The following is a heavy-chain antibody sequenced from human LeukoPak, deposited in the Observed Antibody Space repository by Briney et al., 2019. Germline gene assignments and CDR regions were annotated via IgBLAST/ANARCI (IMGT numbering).Heavy chain of an antibody. CDR2: ISHSGNT. D-gene: IGHD3-22*01. Sequence: SETLSLTCTVSGYSISNGYYWGWIRQPPGKGLEWIGSISHSGNTYYNPSLKSRVTISVDTSKIQFSLRLNSVTAADTAVYYCASASKTTIATFDYWGQGTLVTVSS. CDR1: GYSISNGYY. V-gene: IGHV4-38-2*02. J-gene: IGHJ4*02. CDR3: ASASKTTIATFDY.